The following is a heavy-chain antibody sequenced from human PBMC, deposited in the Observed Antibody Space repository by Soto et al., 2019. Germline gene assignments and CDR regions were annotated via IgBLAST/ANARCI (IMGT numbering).Heavy chain of an antibody. Sequence: QVQLVQSGAEVKKPGASVKVSCTASGYTFTSYDINWVRQAAGQGLEWLGWMNPNSGKAVYAQKFQGSVTMAANTSISTAYMELRSLRSADTAVYCCARGLVVGSATYWYFDLWGRGTLVTVSS. CDR1: GYTFTSYD. J-gene: IGHJ2*01. V-gene: IGHV1-8*01. CDR3: ARGLVVGSATYWYFDL. CDR2: MNPNSGKA. D-gene: IGHD2-21*01.